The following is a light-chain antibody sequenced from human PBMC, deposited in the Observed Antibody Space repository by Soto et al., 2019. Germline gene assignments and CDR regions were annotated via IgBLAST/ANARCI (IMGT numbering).Light chain of an antibody. Sequence: ELVLTQSPGTLSLSPGERTTLSCGASQSVSGNYLAWYQHKPGQTPRLLIYGASSRATGIPDRFSGSGSGTDFTLTISSLEPEDFAIYYCQQYGSASSSITFRQRTRLEIK. V-gene: IGKV3-20*01. CDR3: QQYGSASSSIT. CDR2: GAS. CDR1: QSVSGNY. J-gene: IGKJ5*01.